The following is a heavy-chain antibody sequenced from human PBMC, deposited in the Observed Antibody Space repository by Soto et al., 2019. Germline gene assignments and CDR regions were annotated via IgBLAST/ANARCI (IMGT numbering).Heavy chain of an antibody. CDR3: ASGRYWSGGSCYNWGYAFDI. D-gene: IGHD2-15*01. Sequence: QVQLVQSGAEVKKPGASVKVSCKASGYTFTSYDINWVRQATGQGLEWMGWMNPNSGNTGYAQKFQGRVTMTRNTSISTAYMELSSLRSEDTAVYYCASGRYWSGGSCYNWGYAFDIWGQGTMVTVSS. CDR1: GYTFTSYD. J-gene: IGHJ3*02. CDR2: MNPNSGNT. V-gene: IGHV1-8*01.